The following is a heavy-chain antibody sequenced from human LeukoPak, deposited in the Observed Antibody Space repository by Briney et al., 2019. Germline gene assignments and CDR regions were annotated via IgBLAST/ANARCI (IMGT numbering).Heavy chain of an antibody. CDR2: IYYSGST. CDR1: GGSISSYY. Sequence: PSETLSLTCTVSGGSISSYYWSWIRQPPGKGLEWLGYIYYSGSTNYNPSLKSRVTISVDTSKNQFSLKLSSVTAADTAVYYCARAGSSGWYSSWFDPWGQGTLVTVSS. V-gene: IGHV4-59*01. J-gene: IGHJ5*02. D-gene: IGHD6-19*01. CDR3: ARAGSSGWYSSWFDP.